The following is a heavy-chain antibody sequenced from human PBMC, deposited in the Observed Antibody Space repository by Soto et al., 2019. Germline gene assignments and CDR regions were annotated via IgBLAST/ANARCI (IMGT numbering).Heavy chain of an antibody. CDR3: ARDPYGSSTRCRNLFDS. D-gene: IGHD2-2*01. CDR2: IWYDGTTK. V-gene: IGHV3-33*01. J-gene: IGHJ5*01. CDR1: GFNFRGYA. Sequence: QVQLVESGGGVVLPGKSLTLACATSGFNFRGYAVHWVRQAPGKGLEWVAFIWYDGTTKYYGESVKGRFSSSRDNSHNTVYLRMKSLRGEDTAVYYCARDPYGSSTRCRNLFDSWGQRTLVSVST.